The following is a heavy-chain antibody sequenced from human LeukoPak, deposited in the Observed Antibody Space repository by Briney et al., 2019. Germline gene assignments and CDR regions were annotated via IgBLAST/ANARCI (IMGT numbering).Heavy chain of an antibody. D-gene: IGHD2-8*01. CDR3: ARDYCTDGCPPGY. CDR2: ISRSGDNT. Sequence: PGGSLRLSCAASEITLSCCAMTWVRQAPGRGLEWVSAISRSGDNTYYADSVKGRFTVSRDNAKNSLYLQMNSLRAEDTAVYYCARDYCTDGCPPGYWGQGTRVTVSP. V-gene: IGHV3-21*01. J-gene: IGHJ4*02. CDR1: EITLSCCA.